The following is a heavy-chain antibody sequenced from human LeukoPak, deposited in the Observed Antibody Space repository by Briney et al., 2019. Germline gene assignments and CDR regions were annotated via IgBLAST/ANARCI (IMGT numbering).Heavy chain of an antibody. D-gene: IGHD3-3*01. CDR1: GGSISSYY. Sequence: PSETLSLTCTVSGGSISSYYWSWIRQPPGKGLEWIGYIYYSGSTNYNPSLKSRVTISVDTSKNQFSLKLSSVTAADTAVYYCARGTYFWSGYFTNWGQGTLVTVSS. CDR2: IYYSGST. J-gene: IGHJ4*02. CDR3: ARGTYFWSGYFTN. V-gene: IGHV4-59*12.